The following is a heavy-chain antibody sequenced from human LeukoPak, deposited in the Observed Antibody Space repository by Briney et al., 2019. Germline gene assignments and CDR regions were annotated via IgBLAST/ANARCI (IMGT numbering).Heavy chain of an antibody. CDR1: GFTFDDYA. CDR3: AKDGYSYGYA. J-gene: IGHJ5*02. CDR2: INGDGCST. Sequence: PGGSLRLSCSASGFTFDDYAMHWVRQAPGKGLEWVYLINGDGCSTYYADSVKGRFTISRDNRKNSLYLQMNSLRTEDTALYYCAKDGYSYGYAWGQGTLVTVSS. V-gene: IGHV3-43*02. D-gene: IGHD5-18*01.